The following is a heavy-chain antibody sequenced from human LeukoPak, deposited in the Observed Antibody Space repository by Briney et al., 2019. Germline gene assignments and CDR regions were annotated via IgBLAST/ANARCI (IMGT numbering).Heavy chain of an antibody. Sequence: SETLSLTCTVSGGXISSYYWSWIRQPPGKGPEWLGYIYYSGTTNYNPSLRSRVTISVDTSKNQLSLKLSSVTAADTAVYYCARIVPYNYGYVDYWGQGTLVTVSS. V-gene: IGHV4-59*01. CDR1: GGXISSYY. CDR2: IYYSGTT. D-gene: IGHD5-18*01. CDR3: ARIVPYNYGYVDY. J-gene: IGHJ4*02.